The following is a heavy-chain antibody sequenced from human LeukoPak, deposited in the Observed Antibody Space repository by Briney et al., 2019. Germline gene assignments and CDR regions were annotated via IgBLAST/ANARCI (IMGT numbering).Heavy chain of an antibody. CDR2: ISGSGGST. V-gene: IGHV3-23*01. CDR1: GFTFSSYA. Sequence: PGGSLRLSCAASGFTFSSYAMSWVRQAPGKGLEWVSAISGSGGSTYYADSVKGRFTISRDNSKNTLYLQMNSLRAEDTAVYYCAKLSHYYDSSGYYSSFDYWGQGTLVTVSS. D-gene: IGHD3-22*01. CDR3: AKLSHYYDSSGYYSSFDY. J-gene: IGHJ4*02.